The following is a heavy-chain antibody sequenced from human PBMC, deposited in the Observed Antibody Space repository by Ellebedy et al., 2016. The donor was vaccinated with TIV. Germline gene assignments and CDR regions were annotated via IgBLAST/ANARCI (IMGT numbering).Heavy chain of an antibody. J-gene: IGHJ4*02. CDR2: IWNDGSNE. D-gene: IGHD2-2*03. V-gene: IGHV3-33*01. Sequence: GGSLRLXCAASGFTSSAYSMHWVRQFPDMRLEWVALIWNDGSNEWYADSVKGRFTISRDSARKTLFLQMSRLRAEDTGVYYCARRSSGYCVGVKCTTDFDYWGRGTLVTVSS. CDR1: GFTSSAYS. CDR3: ARRSSGYCVGVKCTTDFDY.